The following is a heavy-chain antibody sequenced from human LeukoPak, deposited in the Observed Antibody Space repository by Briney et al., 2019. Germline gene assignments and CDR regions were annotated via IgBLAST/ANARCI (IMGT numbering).Heavy chain of an antibody. V-gene: IGHV1-2*02. J-gene: IGHJ4*02. CDR2: INPNSGGT. D-gene: IGHD3-3*01. CDR3: ARDESTIYDFWSGYCK. CDR1: GYTFTGYY. Sequence: ASVKVSCKASGYTFTGYYMHWVRPAPGQGLGWMGWINPNSGGTNYAQKFQGRVTMTRDTSISTAYMELSRLRSDDTAVYYCARDESTIYDFWSGYCKWGQGTLVTVSS.